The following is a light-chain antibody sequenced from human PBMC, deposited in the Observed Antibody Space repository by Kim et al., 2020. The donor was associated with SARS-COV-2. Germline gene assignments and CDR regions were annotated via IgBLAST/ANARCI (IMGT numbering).Light chain of an antibody. V-gene: IGKV1-39*01. CDR1: RTITTY. CDR2: GAS. Sequence: SASVRDRVTIATRASRTITTYLNWYQNKPGNAPNILIYGASSVQSGVPSRFSGSGSGTSFTLTISSLQPEDFGNYYCQQGYSTPYSFGPGTKLEI. J-gene: IGKJ2*03. CDR3: QQGYSTPYS.